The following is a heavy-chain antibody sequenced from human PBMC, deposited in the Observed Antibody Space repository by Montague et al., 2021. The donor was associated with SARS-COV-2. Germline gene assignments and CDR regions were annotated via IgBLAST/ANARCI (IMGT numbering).Heavy chain of an antibody. D-gene: IGHD3-10*01. J-gene: IGHJ6*02. V-gene: IGHV4-30-2*06. CDR2: IYQSGSA. CDR1: GGSVSSGDYS. CDR3: ATGTRMYGMGL. Sequence: TLSLTCVVSGGSVSSGDYSWSWIRQSPGKGLEWIGYIYQSGSAYYNPSLKSRVTISIDTSNNQFSLNLRSVTAADTGLYYCATGTRMYGMGLWGQGTTVTVSS.